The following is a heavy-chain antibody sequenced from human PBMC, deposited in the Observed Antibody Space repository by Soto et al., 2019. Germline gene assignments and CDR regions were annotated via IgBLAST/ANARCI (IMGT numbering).Heavy chain of an antibody. CDR2: IWNDGSNK. Sequence: QVQLVESGGGVVQPGRSLRLSCAASGFSFNTYAMHWVRQAPGKGLEWVAVIWNDGSNKNYADSVKCRFTISRDNSKSTMDLQMNSLRAEDTAVYYCAREQIAAGAPYMDVWGKGTTVTVSS. D-gene: IGHD6-13*01. CDR3: AREQIAAGAPYMDV. J-gene: IGHJ6*03. CDR1: GFSFNTYA. V-gene: IGHV3-33*01.